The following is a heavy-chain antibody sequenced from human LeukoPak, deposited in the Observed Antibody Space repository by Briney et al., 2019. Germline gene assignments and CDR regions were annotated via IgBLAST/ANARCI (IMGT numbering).Heavy chain of an antibody. D-gene: IGHD3-22*01. CDR3: ARGFRGSSFYPLNLSFDI. V-gene: IGHV1-46*01. Sequence: ASVKVSCKAFGYTFTSNYIHWVRQAPGQGLEWMGIINPSGGITSYAQKFQGRLNVTRDTSTSTVYMDLSSLRSEDTAVYFCARGFRGSSFYPLNLSFDIWGQGTMVAVSS. J-gene: IGHJ3*02. CDR1: GYTFTSNY. CDR2: INPSGGIT.